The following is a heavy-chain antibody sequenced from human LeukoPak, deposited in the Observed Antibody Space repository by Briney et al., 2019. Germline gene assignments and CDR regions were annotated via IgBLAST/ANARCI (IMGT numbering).Heavy chain of an antibody. CDR3: ARRIKIVGATWLFDY. J-gene: IGHJ4*02. D-gene: IGHD1-26*01. CDR2: IYPGDSDT. V-gene: IGHV5-51*01. Sequence: GESLKISCKGSGYSFTSYWIGWVRQMPGKGLEWMGIIYPGDSDTRYSPSFQGQVTISADKSISTAYLQWGSLKASDTAMYYCARRIKIVGATWLFDYWGQGTLVTVSS. CDR1: GYSFTSYW.